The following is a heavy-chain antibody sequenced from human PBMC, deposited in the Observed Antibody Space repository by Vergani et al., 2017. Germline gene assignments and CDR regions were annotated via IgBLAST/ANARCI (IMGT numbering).Heavy chain of an antibody. CDR2: IYYSGST. J-gene: IGHJ4*02. Sequence: QVQLQESGPGLVKPSETLSLTCTVSGGSISSHYWSWIRQPPGKGLEWIGYIYYSGSTNYNPSLKSRVTISVDTSKNQFALKLSSVTAADTAVYYCARATVAGIFDYWGQGTLVTVSS. V-gene: IGHV4-59*11. D-gene: IGHD6-19*01. CDR3: ARATVAGIFDY. CDR1: GGSISSHY.